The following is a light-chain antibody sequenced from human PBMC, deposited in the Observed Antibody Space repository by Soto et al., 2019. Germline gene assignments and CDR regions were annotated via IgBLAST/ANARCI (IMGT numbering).Light chain of an antibody. V-gene: IGKV1-5*03. CDR2: KAS. CDR1: QTISSW. J-gene: IGKJ3*01. Sequence: DIQMTQSPSTLSGSVGDRVTITCRASQTISSWLAWYQQKPGKAPKLLIYKASTLKSGVPSRFSGSGSGTEFTLTISSLQPDDFATYYCQQYDNLLTFGPGTKVDIK. CDR3: QQYDNLLT.